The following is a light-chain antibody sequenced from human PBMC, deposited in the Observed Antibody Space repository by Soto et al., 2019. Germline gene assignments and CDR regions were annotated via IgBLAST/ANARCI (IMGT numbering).Light chain of an antibody. CDR3: QQSYSTPLT. Sequence: ETVLTQSPATLSLSPGESATLSCRASQSVSTYLAWYQQKPGQAPRLLIYDASNRVTGIPARFRGGESGTDFTLTISSLEPDDFATYYCQQSYSTPLTFGGGTKVDIK. J-gene: IGKJ4*01. V-gene: IGKV3-11*01. CDR2: DAS. CDR1: QSVSTY.